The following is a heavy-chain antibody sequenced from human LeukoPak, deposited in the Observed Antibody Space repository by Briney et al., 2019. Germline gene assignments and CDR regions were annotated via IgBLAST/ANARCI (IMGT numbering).Heavy chain of an antibody. V-gene: IGHV4-39*07. CDR2: IYYSEST. Sequence: SETLSLTCTVSGGSISSSSYYWGWIRQPPGKGLEWIGSIYYSESTYYNPSLKSRVTISVDTSKNQFSLKLSSVIAADTAVYYCARDQAYSSGWYSWFDPWGQGTLVTVSS. J-gene: IGHJ5*02. D-gene: IGHD6-19*01. CDR3: ARDQAYSSGWYSWFDP. CDR1: GGSISSSSYY.